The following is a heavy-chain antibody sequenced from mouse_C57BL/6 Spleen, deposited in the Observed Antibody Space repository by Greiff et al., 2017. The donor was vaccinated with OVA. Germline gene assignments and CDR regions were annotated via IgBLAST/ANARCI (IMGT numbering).Heavy chain of an antibody. D-gene: IGHD2-5*01. Sequence: VQLQQSGAELVKPGASVKISCKASGYAFSSYWMNWVKQRPGKGLEWIGQIYPGDGDTNYNGKFKGKATMTADKSSSPAYMHLSSLTAEDSAVYFCARKSNSYFDYWGQGTTLTVSS. V-gene: IGHV1-80*01. CDR2: IYPGDGDT. J-gene: IGHJ2*01. CDR3: ARKSNSYFDY. CDR1: GYAFSSYW.